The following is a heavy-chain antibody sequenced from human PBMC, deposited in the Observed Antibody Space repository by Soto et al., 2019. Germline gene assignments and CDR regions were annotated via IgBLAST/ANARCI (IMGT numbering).Heavy chain of an antibody. CDR2: IFHRGST. V-gene: IGHV4-4*02. D-gene: IGHD3-22*01. CDR3: AIEPREEEDYYDSSGYADY. CDR1: GGAISSSNW. J-gene: IGHJ4*02. Sequence: QVQLQESGPGLVKPSGTLSLTCAVSGGAISSSNWWSWFRQPPGKGLEWIGNIFHRGSTNYNPSLRNRVTISVDKSKNQFSLRVSSVSAADTAVYYCAIEPREEEDYYDSSGYADYWGQGTLVTVSS.